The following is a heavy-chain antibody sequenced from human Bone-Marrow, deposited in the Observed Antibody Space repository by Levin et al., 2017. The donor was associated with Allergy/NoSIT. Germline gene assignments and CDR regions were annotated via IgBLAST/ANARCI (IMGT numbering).Heavy chain of an antibody. CDR1: GFSLSTSGVG. J-gene: IGHJ4*02. CDR3: AHRRDTAMARDGDFDY. V-gene: IGHV2-5*02. CDR2: IYWDDDK. D-gene: IGHD5-18*01. Sequence: ASGPTLVKPTQTLTLTCTFSGFSLSTSGVGVGWIRQPPGKALEWLALIYWDDDKRYSPSLKSRLTITKDTSKNQVVLTMTNMDPVDTATYYCAHRRDTAMARDGDFDYWGQGTLVTVSS.